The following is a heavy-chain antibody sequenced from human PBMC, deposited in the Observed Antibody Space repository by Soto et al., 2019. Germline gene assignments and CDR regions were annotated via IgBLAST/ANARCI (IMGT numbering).Heavy chain of an antibody. CDR3: ARGPGPPYLVAYDY. D-gene: IGHD5-12*01. J-gene: IGHJ4*02. CDR1: GGSFSGYY. V-gene: IGHV4-34*01. CDR2: INHSGST. Sequence: SETLSLTCAVYGGSFSGYYWSWIRQPPGKGLEWIGEINHSGSTNYNPSLKSRVTISVGTSKNQFSLKLSSVTAADTAVYYCARGPGPPYLVAYDYWGQGTLVTVSS.